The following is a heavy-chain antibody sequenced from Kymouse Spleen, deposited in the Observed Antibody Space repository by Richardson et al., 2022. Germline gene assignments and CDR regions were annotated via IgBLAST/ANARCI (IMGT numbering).Heavy chain of an antibody. Sequence: QVQLVESGGGVVQPGRSLRLSCAASGFTFSSYGMHWVRQAPGKGLEWVAVIWYDGSNKYYADSVKGRFTISRDNSKNTLYLQMNSLRAEDTAVYYCARELLWFGEFHDAFDIWGQGTMVTVSS. CDR2: IWYDGSNK. J-gene: IGHJ3*02. D-gene: IGHD3-10*01. CDR1: GFTFSSYG. V-gene: IGHV3-33*01. CDR3: ARELLWFGEFHDAFDI.